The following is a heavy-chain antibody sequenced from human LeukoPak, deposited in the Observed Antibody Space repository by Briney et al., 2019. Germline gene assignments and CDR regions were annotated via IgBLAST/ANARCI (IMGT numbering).Heavy chain of an antibody. J-gene: IGHJ4*02. V-gene: IGHV4-39*01. CDR1: GGSISSSSYY. D-gene: IGHD3-3*01. CDR3: ARGSGWSGYRNPADY. CDR2: IYYSGST. Sequence: SETLSLTCTVSGGSISSSSYYWGWIRQPPGKGLEWIGSIYYSGSTYYNPSLKSRVTISVDTSKNQFSLKLSSVTAADTAVYYCARGSGWSGYRNPADYWGQGTLVTVSS.